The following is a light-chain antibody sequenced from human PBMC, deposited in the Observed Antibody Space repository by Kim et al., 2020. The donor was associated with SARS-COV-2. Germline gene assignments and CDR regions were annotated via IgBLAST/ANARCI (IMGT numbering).Light chain of an antibody. V-gene: IGKV1-5*03. CDR2: KAS. CDR3: QQYNTYPWT. CDR1: QSISTW. J-gene: IGKJ1*01. Sequence: DIQMTQSPSTLSASAGDTITITCRASQSISTWLAWYQQKPGKAPKLLIYKASSLQSGVPSRFSGSGSGTEFTLTVSSLQPDDFANYYCQQYNTYPWTFGQGTKVDIK.